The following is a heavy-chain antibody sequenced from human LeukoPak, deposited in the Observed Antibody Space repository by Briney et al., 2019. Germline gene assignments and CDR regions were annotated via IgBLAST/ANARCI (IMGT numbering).Heavy chain of an antibody. Sequence: TGGSLRLSCVASGFSFSNFAMSWVRQAPGKGLEWVSAISGSGGNTYYADSVKGRFTISRDNSKNTLYLQMNSLRAEDTAVYYCARIFGFSYGASKNFFDYWGQGTLVTVSS. CDR2: ISGSGGNT. CDR3: ARIFGFSYGASKNFFDY. D-gene: IGHD5-18*01. CDR1: GFSFSNFA. V-gene: IGHV3-23*01. J-gene: IGHJ4*02.